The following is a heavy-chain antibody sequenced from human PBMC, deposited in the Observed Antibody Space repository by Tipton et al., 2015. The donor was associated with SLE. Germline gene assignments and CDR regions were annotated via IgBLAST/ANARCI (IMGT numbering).Heavy chain of an antibody. CDR2: ISGSGGST. CDR1: GFTYSSYA. J-gene: IGHJ6*02. D-gene: IGHD1-26*01. CDR3: ARLSGGDIYDYYGMDV. V-gene: IGHV3-23*01. Sequence: GSLRLSCAASGFTYSSYAMYWVRQAPGKGLEWVSTISGSGGSTYYADSVKGRFTISRDNSKNMLYLQISSLTTEDTAVYYCARLSGGDIYDYYGMDVWGQGTTVTVSS.